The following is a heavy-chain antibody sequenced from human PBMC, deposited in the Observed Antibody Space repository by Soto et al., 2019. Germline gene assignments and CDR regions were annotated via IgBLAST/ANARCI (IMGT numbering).Heavy chain of an antibody. J-gene: IGHJ4*02. V-gene: IGHV4-39*01. CDR2: IYYSGST. CDR3: ALDFSVSGDYYFDY. D-gene: IGHD1-20*01. Sequence: SETLSLTCTVSGGSISSSSYYWGWIRQPPGKGLEWIGSIYYSGSTYYNPSLKSRVTISVDTSKNQFSLELSSVTAADTAVYYCALDFSVSGDYYFDYWGQGTLVTVSS. CDR1: GGSISSSSYY.